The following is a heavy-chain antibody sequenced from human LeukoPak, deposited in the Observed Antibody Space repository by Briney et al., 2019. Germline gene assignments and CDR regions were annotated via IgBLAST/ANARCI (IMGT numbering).Heavy chain of an antibody. J-gene: IGHJ4*02. D-gene: IGHD3-22*01. Sequence: GGSLRLSCAASGFTFTTYAMSWVRQAPGKGLEWVSAISGRGGTTYYADSVKGRFTISRDNSKNTVSLQMSSLRAEDTAVYYCAKVRGAVAITFLDYWGQGTLVTVSS. CDR1: GFTFTTYA. V-gene: IGHV3-23*01. CDR2: ISGRGGTT. CDR3: AKVRGAVAITFLDY.